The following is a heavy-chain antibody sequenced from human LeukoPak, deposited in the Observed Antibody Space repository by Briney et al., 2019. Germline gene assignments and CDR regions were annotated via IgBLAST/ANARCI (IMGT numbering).Heavy chain of an antibody. J-gene: IGHJ4*02. CDR1: GFTVSSNY. Sequence: GGSLRLSCAASGFTVSSNYMSWVRQAPGKGREWVSVIYSGGSTYYADSVKGRFTISRDNSKNTLYLQMNSLRAEDTAVYYCARVVEDSSGYPLDYWGQGTLVTVSS. V-gene: IGHV3-53*01. CDR3: ARVVEDSSGYPLDY. D-gene: IGHD3-22*01. CDR2: IYSGGST.